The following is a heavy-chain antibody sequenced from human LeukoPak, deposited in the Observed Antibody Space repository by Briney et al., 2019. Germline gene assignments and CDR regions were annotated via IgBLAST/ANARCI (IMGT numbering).Heavy chain of an antibody. CDR1: GYSISSGYY. Sequence: SETLSLTCAVSGYSISSGYYWGWIRQPPGEGLEWIGSIYHSGSTYYDPSLKSRVTISVDTSKNQFSLKLSSVTAADTAVYYCARGGIAAADNWFDPWGQGTLVTVSS. V-gene: IGHV4-38-2*01. D-gene: IGHD6-13*01. CDR2: IYHSGST. J-gene: IGHJ5*02. CDR3: ARGGIAAADNWFDP.